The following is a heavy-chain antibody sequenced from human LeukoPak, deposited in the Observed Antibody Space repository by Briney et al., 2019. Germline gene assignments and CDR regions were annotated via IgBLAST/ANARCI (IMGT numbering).Heavy chain of an antibody. Sequence: PSETLSLTCTVSGGSISSSSYYWGWIRQPPGKGLEWIGSIYYSGSTYYNPSLKSRVTISVDTSKNQFSLKLSSVTAADTAVYYCARDFMGLAAAGTEGYFDYWGQGTLVTVSS. CDR1: GGSISSSSYY. D-gene: IGHD6-13*01. J-gene: IGHJ4*02. CDR2: IYYSGST. V-gene: IGHV4-39*07. CDR3: ARDFMGLAAAGTEGYFDY.